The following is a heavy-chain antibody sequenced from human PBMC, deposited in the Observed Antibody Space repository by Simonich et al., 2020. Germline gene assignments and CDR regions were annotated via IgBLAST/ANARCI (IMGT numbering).Heavy chain of an antibody. D-gene: IGHD6-13*01. CDR1: GGSFSGYY. CDR2: INHSRSH. J-gene: IGHJ1*01. Sequence: QVQLQQWGAGLLKPSETLSLTCAVYGGSFSGYYWSWIRQPPGKGLEWIGEINHSRSHNYNPSLKSRVTISVDTSKNQFSLKLSSVTAADTAVYYCARGLRVAAAGTAFQHWGQGTLVTVSS. CDR3: ARGLRVAAAGTAFQH. V-gene: IGHV4-34*01.